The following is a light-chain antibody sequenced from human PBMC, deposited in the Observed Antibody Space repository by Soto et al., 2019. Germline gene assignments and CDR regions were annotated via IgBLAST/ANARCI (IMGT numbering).Light chain of an antibody. J-gene: IGKJ2*01. CDR2: DAS. V-gene: IGKV3D-20*01. CDR3: QPYGSSPRYT. Sequence: EIVLTQSPATLSLSPGERATLSCGASQSASSSYLAWYQQKPGLAPRLLIYDASTRATGIPDRFSGSGSGTDFTLTISRLEPVDFAVYYCQPYGSSPRYTFGQGTKLEIK. CDR1: QSASSSY.